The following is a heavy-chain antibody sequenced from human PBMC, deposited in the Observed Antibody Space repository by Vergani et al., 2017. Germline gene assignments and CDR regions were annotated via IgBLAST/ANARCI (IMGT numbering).Heavy chain of an antibody. CDR2: ISYDGSNK. CDR1: GFTFSSYG. V-gene: IGHV3-30*03. CDR3: ASSSSSHDAFDI. J-gene: IGHJ3*02. D-gene: IGHD3-10*01. Sequence: QVQLVESGGGVVQPGRSLRLSCAASGFTFSSYGMHWVRQAPGKGLEWVAVISYDGSNKYYADSVKGRFTISRDNSKNTLYLQMNSLRAEDTAVYYCASSSSSHDAFDIWGQGTMVTVSS.